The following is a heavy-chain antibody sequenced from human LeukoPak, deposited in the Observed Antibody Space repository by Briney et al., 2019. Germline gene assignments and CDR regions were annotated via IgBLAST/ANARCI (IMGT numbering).Heavy chain of an antibody. CDR3: ARDFNDAFDI. CDR2: ISNSGTKI. Sequence: PGGSLRLSCAASGFTFRDYYMTWIRQAPGKGLEWVSYISNSGTKIYNADSVKGRFTISRDNAKNSLYLQTNSLRAEDTAMYYCARDFNDAFDIWGQGTMVTVSS. V-gene: IGHV3-11*04. CDR1: GFTFRDYY. J-gene: IGHJ3*02.